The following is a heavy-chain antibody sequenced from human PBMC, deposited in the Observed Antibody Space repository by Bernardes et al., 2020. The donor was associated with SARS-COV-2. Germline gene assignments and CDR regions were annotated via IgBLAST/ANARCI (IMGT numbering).Heavy chain of an antibody. Sequence: SESLSLTCTVSGDSISTYYWTWIRHPAGNGLEWNGRIYRIGTTNDNPSLKSRLTMSVDISKNQSSLKLRSVTVADTAVYFCARERGLRIVEHVFDPWGQGALVTVSS. V-gene: IGHV4-4*07. J-gene: IGHJ5*02. CDR1: GDSISTYY. CDR2: IYRIGTT. D-gene: IGHD1-26*01. CDR3: ARERGLRIVEHVFDP.